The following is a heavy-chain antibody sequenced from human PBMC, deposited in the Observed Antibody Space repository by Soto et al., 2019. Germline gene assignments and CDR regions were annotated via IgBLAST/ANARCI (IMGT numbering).Heavy chain of an antibody. D-gene: IGHD1-1*01. V-gene: IGHV3-11*06. CDR1: GFTFSDYY. CDR3: ARSGDNYNRLDY. Sequence: GGSLRLSCEGSGFTFSDYYISWIRQAPGKGLEWISYSSNSGTFSRYADSVKGRFSISRDNAKNLLYLQMNSLRAEDTAVYYCARSGDNYNRLDYWGQGTPVTVSS. J-gene: IGHJ4*02. CDR2: SSNSGTFS.